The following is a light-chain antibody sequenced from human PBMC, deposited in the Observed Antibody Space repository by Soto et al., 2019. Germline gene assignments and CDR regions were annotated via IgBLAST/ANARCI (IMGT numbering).Light chain of an antibody. V-gene: IGLV2-14*01. J-gene: IGLJ2*01. CDR1: SSDVGGYNY. CDR2: EVS. Sequence: QSALTQPASVSGSPGQSITISCTGTSSDVGGYNYVSWYQQHPGKAPKLTIYEVSNRPSGVSNRFFGSKSGNTASLTISGLQTEDEADYYCSSYTSSSTLVVFGGGTKVTVL. CDR3: SSYTSSSTLVV.